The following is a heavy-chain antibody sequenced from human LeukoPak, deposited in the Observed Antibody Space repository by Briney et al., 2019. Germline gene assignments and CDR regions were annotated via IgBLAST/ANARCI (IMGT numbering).Heavy chain of an antibody. D-gene: IGHD3-10*01. CDR3: ARDFYYGLYYFDY. CDR2: INNDGSIT. CDR1: GFTFSSYW. V-gene: IGHV3-74*01. J-gene: IGHJ4*02. Sequence: GGSLRLSCVASGFTFSSYWMHWVRQVPGKGLAWVSRINNDGSITDYADSVKGRFTISRDNAKNTLYLQMNSLRVEDTAVYYCARDFYYGLYYFDYWGQGTLVTVSS.